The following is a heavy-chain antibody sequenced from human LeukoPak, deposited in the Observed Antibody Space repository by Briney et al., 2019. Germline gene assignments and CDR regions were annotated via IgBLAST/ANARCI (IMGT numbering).Heavy chain of an antibody. D-gene: IGHD3-16*01. J-gene: IGHJ4*02. CDR2: ISSSGSTI. Sequence: TGGSLRLSCAASGFTFSDYYVSWIRQAPGKGLEWVSYISSSGSTIYYADSVKGRFTISRDNAKNSLYLQMNSLRAEDTAVYYCARVRLGEFAYYFDYWGQGTLVTVSS. CDR3: ARVRLGEFAYYFDY. CDR1: GFTFSDYY. V-gene: IGHV3-11*04.